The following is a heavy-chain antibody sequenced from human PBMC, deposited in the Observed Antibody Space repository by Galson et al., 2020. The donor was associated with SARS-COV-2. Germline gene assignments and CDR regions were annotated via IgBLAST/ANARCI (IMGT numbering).Heavy chain of an antibody. Sequence: GESLKISCAASGFIFSNYWMSWVRQTPEKGLEWVANIKPDGTEKYYVDSVMGRFTISRDNTKISLYLQMNSLIAEDTAVYYCARLSIAVADVDYWGQGTLVTVSS. CDR2: IKPDGTEK. D-gene: IGHD6-19*01. J-gene: IGHJ4*02. CDR1: GFIFSNYW. CDR3: ARLSIAVADVDY. V-gene: IGHV3-7*03.